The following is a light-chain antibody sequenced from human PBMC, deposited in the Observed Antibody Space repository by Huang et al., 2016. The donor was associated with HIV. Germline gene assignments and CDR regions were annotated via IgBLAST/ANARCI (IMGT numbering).Light chain of an antibody. CDR3: QQYNTYLYT. V-gene: IGKV1-5*03. CDR1: QNINTR. CDR2: RAS. Sequence: DIQMTQSPSTLSASVGDRVTITCRASQNINTRLAWYRQKPGKAPNILIYRASSLQSGVPSRFTGSGSGTEFTLTNTSLQPDDIAAYYCQQYNTYLYTFGQGTKLEIK. J-gene: IGKJ2*01.